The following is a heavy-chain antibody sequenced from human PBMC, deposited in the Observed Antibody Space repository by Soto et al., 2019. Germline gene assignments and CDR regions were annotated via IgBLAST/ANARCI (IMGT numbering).Heavy chain of an antibody. CDR2: ISGSGGSA. Sequence: GGSLRLSCAASGFTFSSYAMSWVRQAPGKGLEWVSAISGSGGSAYYADSVKGRFTISRDNSKNTLYLQMNSLRAEDTAVYYCAKQPVGSSWYIFDYWGQGTLVTVSS. V-gene: IGHV3-23*01. J-gene: IGHJ4*02. D-gene: IGHD6-13*01. CDR3: AKQPVGSSWYIFDY. CDR1: GFTFSSYA.